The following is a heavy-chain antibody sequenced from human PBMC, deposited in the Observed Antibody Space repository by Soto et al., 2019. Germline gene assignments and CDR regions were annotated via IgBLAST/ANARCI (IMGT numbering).Heavy chain of an antibody. Sequence: SVKVSCKASGFTFTSSAMQWVRQARGQRLEWIGWIVVGSGNTNYAQKFQERVTITRDMSTSTAYMELSSLRSEDTAVYYCAADTEDYGSGSWKVLDYSALGSLVIGSS. V-gene: IGHV1-58*02. CDR2: IVVGSGNT. J-gene: IGHJ4*02. CDR3: AADTEDYGSGSWKVLDY. CDR1: GFTFTSSA. D-gene: IGHD3-10*01.